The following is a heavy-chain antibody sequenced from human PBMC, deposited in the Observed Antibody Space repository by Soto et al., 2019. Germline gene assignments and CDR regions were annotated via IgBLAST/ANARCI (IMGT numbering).Heavy chain of an antibody. V-gene: IGHV3-23*01. CDR3: AKDWCSGTTCYCHEN. J-gene: IGHJ4*02. CDR2: VSGSSGSK. CDR1: GFTFSSYA. D-gene: IGHD1-7*01. Sequence: EVQLLESGGGLVQPGGSLRLSCAASGFTFSSYAMSWVRQAPGKGLEWVSSVSGSSGSKSYADSVKGRFTISRDNSKSTVYLQMNSLRAEDTAVYFCAKDWCSGTTCYCHENWGQGTLVTVSS.